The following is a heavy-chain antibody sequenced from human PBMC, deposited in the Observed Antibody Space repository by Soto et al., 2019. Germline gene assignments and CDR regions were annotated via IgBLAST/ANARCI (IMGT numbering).Heavy chain of an antibody. D-gene: IGHD3-9*01. CDR1: GYTFTSYG. V-gene: IGHV1-18*01. Sequence: ASVKVSCKASGYTFTSYGISWVRQAPGQGLEWMGWISAYNGNTNYAQKLQGRVTMTTDTSTSTAYMELRSLRSDDTAVYYCARDEALYDILTGQYYFDYWGQGTLVTVSS. CDR2: ISAYNGNT. J-gene: IGHJ4*02. CDR3: ARDEALYDILTGQYYFDY.